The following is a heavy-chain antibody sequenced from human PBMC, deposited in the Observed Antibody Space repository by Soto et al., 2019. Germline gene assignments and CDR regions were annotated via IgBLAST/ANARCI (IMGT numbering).Heavy chain of an antibody. V-gene: IGHV1-18*01. D-gene: IGHD2-2*01. J-gene: IGHJ2*01. CDR3: ARVAPIVVVPAAISRYFDL. Sequence: VKVSCKASGYTFTSYGISWVRQAPGQGLEWMGWISAYNGNTNYAQKLQGRVTMTTDTSTSTAYMELRSLRSDDTAVYYCARVAPIVVVPAAISRYFDLWGRGTLVTIS. CDR2: ISAYNGNT. CDR1: GYTFTSYG.